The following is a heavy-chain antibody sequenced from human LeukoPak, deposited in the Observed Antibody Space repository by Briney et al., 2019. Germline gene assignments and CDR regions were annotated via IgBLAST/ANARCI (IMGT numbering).Heavy chain of an antibody. D-gene: IGHD3-3*01. J-gene: IGHJ6*02. Sequence: GASVKVSCKASGYTFTSYAMNWVRQAPGQGLEWMGWINTNTGNPTYAQGFTGRFVFSLDTSVSTAYLQISSLKAEDTAVYYCARENLLSSWSGYFPLTHYYGMDVWGQGTTVTVSS. V-gene: IGHV7-4-1*02. CDR1: GYTFTSYA. CDR3: ARENLLSSWSGYFPLTHYYGMDV. CDR2: INTNTGNP.